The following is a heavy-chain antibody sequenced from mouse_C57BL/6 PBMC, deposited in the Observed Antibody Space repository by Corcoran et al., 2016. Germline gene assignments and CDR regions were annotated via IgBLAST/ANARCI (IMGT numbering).Heavy chain of an antibody. CDR3: ARHYSNGFDY. CDR1: GYAFSSYW. Sequence: VQLQQSGAELVKPGASVKISCKASGYAFSSYWLNWVKQRPGKGLEWIGQIYPGDGDTNYNGKFKGKAKLTADKSSSTAYMQLSSLTTEDSAVYFCARHYSNGFDYWGQGTTLSVSS. CDR2: IYPGDGDT. J-gene: IGHJ2*01. D-gene: IGHD2-5*01. V-gene: IGHV1-80*01.